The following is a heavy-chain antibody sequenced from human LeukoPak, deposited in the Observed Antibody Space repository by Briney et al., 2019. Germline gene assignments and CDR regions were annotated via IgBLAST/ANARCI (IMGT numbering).Heavy chain of an antibody. CDR2: MNPNSGNT. V-gene: IGHV1-8*03. Sequence: VASVKVSCKASGYTFTSYDINWVRQATGQGLEWMGWMNPNSGNTGYAQKFQGRVTITRNTSISTAYMELSSLRSEDTAVYYCARGSYCSSTSCYTGYYYHYYMDVWGKGTTVTVSS. D-gene: IGHD2-2*02. CDR1: GYTFTSYD. CDR3: ARGSYCSSTSCYTGYYYHYYMDV. J-gene: IGHJ6*03.